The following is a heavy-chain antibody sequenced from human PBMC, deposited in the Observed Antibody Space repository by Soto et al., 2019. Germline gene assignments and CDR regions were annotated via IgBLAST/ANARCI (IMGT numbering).Heavy chain of an antibody. CDR1: GYTFTNYY. Sequence: QVQLVQSGAEVKKPGASVKVSCKASGYTFTNYYMHWVRQAPGQGLEWMGIINPSGDSTTYAQKFQGRGTMTRDTSTSTVYMELSSLRSEDTAVYYCARDVSGGNPGQIDYWGPGTLVTVSS. J-gene: IGHJ4*02. CDR2: INPSGDST. CDR3: ARDVSGGNPGQIDY. D-gene: IGHD2-15*01. V-gene: IGHV1-46*01.